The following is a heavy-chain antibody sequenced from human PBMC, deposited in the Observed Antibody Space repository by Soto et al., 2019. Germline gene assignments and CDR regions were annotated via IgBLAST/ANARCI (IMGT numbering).Heavy chain of an antibody. CDR1: GGSISSYY. CDR2: IYYSGST. V-gene: IGHV4-59*01. Sequence: SETLSLTCTVSGGSISSYYWSWIRQPPGKGLEWIGYIYYSGSTNYNPSLKSRVTISVDTSKNQFSLKLSSVTAADTAVYYCASLYYDFWSGSYYGMDVWGQGTTVTVSS. D-gene: IGHD3-3*01. CDR3: ASLYYDFWSGSYYGMDV. J-gene: IGHJ6*02.